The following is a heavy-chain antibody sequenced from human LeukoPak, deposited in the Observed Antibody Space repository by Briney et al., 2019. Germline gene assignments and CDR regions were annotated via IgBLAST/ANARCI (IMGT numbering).Heavy chain of an antibody. D-gene: IGHD3-10*01. CDR2: INHSGST. V-gene: IGHV4-34*01. CDR1: GGSFSGYY. CDR3: ARLVAYNGSGSPGDY. J-gene: IGHJ4*02. Sequence: TTSETLSLTCAVYGGSFSGYYWSWIRQPPGKGLEWIGEINHSGSTNYNPSLKSRVTISVDTSKNQFSLKLSSVTAADTAVYYCARLVAYNGSGSPGDYWGQGTLVTVSS.